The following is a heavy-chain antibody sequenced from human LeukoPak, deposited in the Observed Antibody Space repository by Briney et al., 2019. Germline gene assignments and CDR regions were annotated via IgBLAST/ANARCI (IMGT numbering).Heavy chain of an antibody. CDR2: ISYDGSNK. CDR3: AKDENRIAVAGNYFDY. V-gene: IGHV3-30-3*02. J-gene: IGHJ4*02. Sequence: GGSLRLSCAASGFTFSSYAMHWVRQAPGKGLEWVAVISYDGSNKYYADSVKGRFTISRDNSKNTLYLQMNSLRAEDTAVYYCAKDENRIAVAGNYFDYWGQGTLVTVSS. CDR1: GFTFSSYA. D-gene: IGHD6-19*01.